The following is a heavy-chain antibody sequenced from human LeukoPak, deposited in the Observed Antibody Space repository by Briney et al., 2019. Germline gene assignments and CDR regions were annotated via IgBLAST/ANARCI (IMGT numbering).Heavy chain of an antibody. CDR2: IWYDGSNK. Sequence: PGRSRRLSCAASGFTFSSYGMHWDRQAQGKGLEWVAVIWYDGSNKYYADSVEGRFPISRDNSKNTLYLQMNSVRAEDTAVYYCAREQYQLLARWFDPWGQGTLVTVSS. J-gene: IGHJ5*02. CDR1: GFTFSSYG. CDR3: AREQYQLLARWFDP. V-gene: IGHV3-33*01. D-gene: IGHD2-2*01.